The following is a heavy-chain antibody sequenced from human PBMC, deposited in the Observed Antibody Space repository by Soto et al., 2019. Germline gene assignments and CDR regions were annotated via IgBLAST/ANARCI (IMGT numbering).Heavy chain of an antibody. D-gene: IGHD2-21*02. J-gene: IGHJ4*02. V-gene: IGHV4-4*02. CDR1: GGSISSSNW. CDR3: ARDRIPQYGGNSGLDY. CDR2: IYHSGST. Sequence: QVQLQESGPGLVKPSGTLSLTCAVSGGSISSSNWWSWVRQPPGKGLEWIGEIYHSGSTNYNPSLKRRVTISVDKSKNQFSLKLSSVTAADTAVYYCARDRIPQYGGNSGLDYWGQGTLVTVSS.